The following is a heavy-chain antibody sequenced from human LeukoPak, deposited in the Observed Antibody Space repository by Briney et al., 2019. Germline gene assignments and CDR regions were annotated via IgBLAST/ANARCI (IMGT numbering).Heavy chain of an antibody. D-gene: IGHD5-18*01. J-gene: IGHJ3*02. CDR3: ARGGDYSYGSHVDI. CDR2: IYYSGST. Sequence: SETLSLTCTVSGGSMSPYHWGWIRQPPGKGLEWTGYIYYSGSTNYNPSLNSRVTISVDTSKDQFSLKLSSVTAADTAVYYCARGGDYSYGSHVDIWGQGTMVTVSS. V-gene: IGHV4-59*12. CDR1: GGSMSPYH.